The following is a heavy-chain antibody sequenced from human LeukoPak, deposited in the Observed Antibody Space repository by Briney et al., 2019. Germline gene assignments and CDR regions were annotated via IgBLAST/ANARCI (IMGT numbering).Heavy chain of an antibody. CDR2: ISSSGSTI. J-gene: IGHJ5*02. CDR3: ARGTPDPGGWFDP. V-gene: IGHV3-48*04. D-gene: IGHD4-23*01. CDR1: GFTFSSYS. Sequence: GGSLRLSHAASGFTFSSYSMNWVRQAPGKGLEWVSYISSSGSTIYYADSMKGRLTTYRAHANNSLYQQMNRVRAEHRAVYYCARGTPDPGGWFDPWGQGTLVTVSS.